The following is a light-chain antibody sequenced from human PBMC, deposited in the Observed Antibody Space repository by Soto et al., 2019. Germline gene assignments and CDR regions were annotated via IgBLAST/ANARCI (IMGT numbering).Light chain of an antibody. CDR3: MQSYGLPLT. Sequence: DIVMTQTPLSLSVTPGQPASISCKSSQSLLYTDGKTYLSWYLQKPGQPPQLLVHEVSNRLSGVRYRLSGSGSGTEFSMKISRVEAEDVGVYYCMQSYGLPLTFGGGTKVEI. V-gene: IGKV2D-29*01. J-gene: IGKJ4*01. CDR1: QSLLYTDGKTY. CDR2: EVS.